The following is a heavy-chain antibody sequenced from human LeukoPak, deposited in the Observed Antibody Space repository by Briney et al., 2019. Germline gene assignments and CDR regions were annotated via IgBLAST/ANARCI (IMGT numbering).Heavy chain of an antibody. CDR2: INPNSGGT. CDR1: GYTFTGYY. D-gene: IGHD2-2*01. J-gene: IGHJ4*02. Sequence: ASVKVSCKASGYTFTGYYMHWVRQAPGQGLEWMGWINPNSGGTNYAQKFQGRVTMTRDTSITTAYMELSRLRSDDTAVYYCAREGVVVVPAATTGPDYWGQGTLVTVSS. V-gene: IGHV1-2*02. CDR3: AREGVVVVPAATTGPDY.